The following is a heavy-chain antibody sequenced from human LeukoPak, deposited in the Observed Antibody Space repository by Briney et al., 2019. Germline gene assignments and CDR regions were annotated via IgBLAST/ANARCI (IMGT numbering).Heavy chain of an antibody. J-gene: IGHJ6*03. CDR2: IKQDGSEK. V-gene: IGHV3-7*01. CDR3: ARWPTGTTGIDYYYMDV. CDR1: GFTFSSYW. Sequence: GGSLRLSCAASGFTFSSYWMSWVRQAPGKGLEWVANIKQDGSEKYYVDSVKGRFTISRDNAKNSLYLQMNSLRAEDTAVYYCARWPTGTTGIDYYYMDVWGKGTTVTVSS. D-gene: IGHD1-7*01.